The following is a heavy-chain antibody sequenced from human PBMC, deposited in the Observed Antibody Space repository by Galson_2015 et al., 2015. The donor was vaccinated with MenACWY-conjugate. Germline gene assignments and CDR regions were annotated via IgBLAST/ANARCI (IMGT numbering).Heavy chain of an antibody. D-gene: IGHD2-2*01. Sequence: SLRLSCAASGFTFGDYLMSWCRQAPGKGLEWVSFIRSKAYGGAPEYAESVKGRFTISRDDSQSIAYLQMNSLKTEDTAVYYCARGDHRYCSRTNCPFDNWGRGTLVTVSS. J-gene: IGHJ4*02. V-gene: IGHV3-49*03. CDR1: GFTFGDYL. CDR3: ARGDHRYCSRTNCPFDN. CDR2: IRSKAYGGAP.